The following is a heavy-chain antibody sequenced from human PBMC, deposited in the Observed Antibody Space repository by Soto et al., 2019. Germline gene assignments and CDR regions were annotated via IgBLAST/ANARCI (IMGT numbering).Heavy chain of an antibody. V-gene: IGHV4-34*01. Sequence: SETLSLTCAVYGGSFSGYYWSWIRQPPGKGLEWIGEINHRGSTNYNPSLKSRVTLSVDTSKNQFSLKLSSVTAADTAVYYCARRYSGYDFDYWGQGILVTVSS. J-gene: IGHJ4*02. CDR2: INHRGST. CDR1: GGSFSGYY. CDR3: ARRYSGYDFDY. D-gene: IGHD5-12*01.